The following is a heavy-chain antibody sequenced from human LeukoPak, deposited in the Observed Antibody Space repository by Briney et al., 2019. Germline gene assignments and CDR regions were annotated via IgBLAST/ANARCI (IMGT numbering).Heavy chain of an antibody. Sequence: SETLSLTCAVYGGSFSGYYWSWIRQPPGKGLEWIGEINHSGSTNYNPSLKSRVTISVDTSKNQFSLKLSSVTAADTAVYYCARRRTIIAARRNAFDIWGQGTMVTVSS. D-gene: IGHD6-6*01. V-gene: IGHV4-34*01. CDR1: GGSFSGYY. CDR3: ARRRTIIAARRNAFDI. J-gene: IGHJ3*02. CDR2: INHSGST.